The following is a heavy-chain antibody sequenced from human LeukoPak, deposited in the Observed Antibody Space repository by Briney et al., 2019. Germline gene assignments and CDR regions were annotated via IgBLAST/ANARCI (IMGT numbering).Heavy chain of an antibody. CDR1: GSSINTPYY. Sequence: SETLSLTCTVSGSSINTPYYWAWIRQPPGEGLEWIGYIYYSGSTNYNPSLKSRVTISVDTSKNQFSLKLSSVTAADTAVYYCARARGWSGYYADYWGQGTLVTVSS. CDR2: IYYSGST. CDR3: ARARGWSGYYADY. J-gene: IGHJ4*02. D-gene: IGHD3-3*01. V-gene: IGHV4-59*01.